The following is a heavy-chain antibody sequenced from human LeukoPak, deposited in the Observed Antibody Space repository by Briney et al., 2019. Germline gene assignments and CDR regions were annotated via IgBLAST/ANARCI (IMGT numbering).Heavy chain of an antibody. J-gene: IGHJ4*02. V-gene: IGHV4-30-2*01. CDR2: IYYNGDT. D-gene: IGHD3-3*01. Sequence: SETLSLTCTVSGDSLSSGYYYWSWIRQPPGKGLEWIGYIYYNGDTYYNPSLKSRVTISIDRSENQFSLKLNSVTAADTAVYYCARAPGAFCDYWGQGTLVTVSS. CDR3: ARAPGAFCDY. CDR1: GDSLSSGYYY.